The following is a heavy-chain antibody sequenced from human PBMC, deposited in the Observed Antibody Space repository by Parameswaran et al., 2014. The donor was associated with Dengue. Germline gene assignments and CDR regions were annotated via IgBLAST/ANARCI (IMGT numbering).Heavy chain of an antibody. J-gene: IGHJ6*02. CDR2: IDWDDDK. Sequence: WIRQPPGKALEWLALIDWDDDKYYSTSLKTRLTISKDTSKNQVVLTMTNMDPVDTATYYCARMVTTYYYYGMDVWGQGTTVTVSS. V-gene: IGHV2-70*01. CDR3: ARMVTTYYYYGMDV. D-gene: IGHD2-21*02.